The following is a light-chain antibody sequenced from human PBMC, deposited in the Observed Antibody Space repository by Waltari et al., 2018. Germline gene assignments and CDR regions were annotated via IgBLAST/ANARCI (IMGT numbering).Light chain of an antibody. CDR1: SGHSSNV. Sequence: QLALTQSPSASASLGASVKLTCTLNSGHSSNVVAWLQQQPEKGPRYLMKGNSDGSHSKGDDIPDRLSGSGSGAERYLTISSLQSEDEADYYCQTWGHGTWVFGGGTKLTVL. J-gene: IGLJ3*02. V-gene: IGLV4-69*02. CDR2: GNSDGSH. CDR3: QTWGHGTWV.